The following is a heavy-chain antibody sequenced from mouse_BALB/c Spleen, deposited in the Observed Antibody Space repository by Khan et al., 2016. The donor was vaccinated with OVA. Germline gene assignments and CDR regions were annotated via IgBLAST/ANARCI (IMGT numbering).Heavy chain of an antibody. Sequence: QVQLQQSGAELAKPGASVKMSCKASGYTFTTYWMHWVKQRPGQGLEWIGYINPSTGYTEYNQKFKDKATLTADKSSSTAYMQLSSLTSEDSAVYYCARLGTPGGWFAYWGQGTLVTVSA. CDR2: INPSTGYT. CDR1: GYTFTTYW. D-gene: IGHD2-14*01. V-gene: IGHV1-7*01. J-gene: IGHJ3*01. CDR3: ARLGTPGGWFAY.